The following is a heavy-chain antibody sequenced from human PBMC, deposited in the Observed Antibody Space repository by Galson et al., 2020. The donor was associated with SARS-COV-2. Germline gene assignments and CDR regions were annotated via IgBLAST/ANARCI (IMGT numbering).Heavy chain of an antibody. CDR1: GGSVTSRSYF. J-gene: IGHJ5*02. Sequence: SETLSLTCIVSGGSVTSRSYFWAWIRQPPGKGLEWIGSSHHSGKISYTPSLKSRVTISVDTSKNQFSLRLNSVTAADTAVYYCARQSIAIELWLEGGDWFDPWGQGTLVTGSS. CDR2: SHHSGKI. D-gene: IGHD3-9*01. V-gene: IGHV4-39*01. CDR3: ARQSIAIELWLEGGDWFDP.